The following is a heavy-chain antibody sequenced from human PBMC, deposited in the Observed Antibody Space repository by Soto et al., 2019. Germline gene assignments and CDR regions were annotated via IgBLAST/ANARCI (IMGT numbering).Heavy chain of an antibody. J-gene: IGHJ6*02. D-gene: IGHD3-3*01. CDR1: GGSISSGDYY. CDR2: IYHSGST. CDR3: AICGRHNKYYYYGVDV. Sequence: SETLSLTCTVSGGSISSGDYYWSWIRQPPGKGLEWIGYIYHSGSTFYNPSLKNRVTISLDTSKTQFSLKLSSVTAAATAVYYCAICGRHNKYYYYGVDVWGQGTTVTVSS. V-gene: IGHV4-30-4*01.